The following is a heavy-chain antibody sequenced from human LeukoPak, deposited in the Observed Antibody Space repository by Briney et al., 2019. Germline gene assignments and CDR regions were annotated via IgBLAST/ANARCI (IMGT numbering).Heavy chain of an antibody. D-gene: IGHD3-3*01. CDR2: IWYDGSNK. CDR1: GFTFSSYG. Sequence: GGSLRLSCAASGFTFSSYGMHWVRQAPGKGLEWVAVIWYDGSNKYYADSVKGRFTISRDNSKNTLYLQMNSLRAEDTAVYYCAKDQAVTIFGVAGYWGQGTLVTVSS. J-gene: IGHJ4*02. CDR3: AKDQAVTIFGVAGY. V-gene: IGHV3-33*06.